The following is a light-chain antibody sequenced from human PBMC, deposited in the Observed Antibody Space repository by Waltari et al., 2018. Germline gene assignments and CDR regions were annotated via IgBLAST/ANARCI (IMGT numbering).Light chain of an antibody. V-gene: IGLV2-14*03. J-gene: IGLJ2*01. CDR2: DVT. Sequence: QSALTQPASVSGSPGQSLTIPCTGPGPDIGGLKYVFWYQQHPGKAPKPLIYDVTNRPSGVSDRFSGSKSGNTASLIISGLQAGDEADYYCGSYTITSLVVFGGGTRLTVL. CDR3: GSYTITSLVV. CDR1: GPDIGGLKY.